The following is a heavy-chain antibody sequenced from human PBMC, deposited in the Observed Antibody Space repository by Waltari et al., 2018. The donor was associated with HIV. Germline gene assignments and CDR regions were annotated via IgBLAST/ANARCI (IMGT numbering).Heavy chain of an antibody. CDR3: ARDTSLYYYDSNQH. J-gene: IGHJ1*01. Sequence: QVQLVQSGAEVTKPGASVQASCKAFGYPFTGYYMHRVLPAPGQGLEWMGWINPNSGGTNYAQKFQGRVTMTRDTSISTAYMELSRLRSDDTAVYYCARDTSLYYYDSNQHWGQGTLVTVSS. CDR2: INPNSGGT. D-gene: IGHD3-22*01. CDR1: GYPFTGYY. V-gene: IGHV1-2*02.